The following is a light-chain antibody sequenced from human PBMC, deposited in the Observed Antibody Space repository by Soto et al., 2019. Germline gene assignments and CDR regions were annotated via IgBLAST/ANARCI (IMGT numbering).Light chain of an antibody. CDR1: QSVSSY. Sequence: EIVMTQSPATLSVTPWERATLSCRASQSVSSYLAWYQQKPGQAPRLLIYDASNRATGIPARFSGSGSGTEFTLTISSLQSEDFAVYYCQEYSNWPALTFGGGTKVDIK. V-gene: IGKV3D-15*01. CDR3: QEYSNWPALT. J-gene: IGKJ4*01. CDR2: DAS.